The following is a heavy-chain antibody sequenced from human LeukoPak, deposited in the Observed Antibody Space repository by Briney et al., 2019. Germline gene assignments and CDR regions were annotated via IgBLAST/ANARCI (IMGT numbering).Heavy chain of an antibody. V-gene: IGHV3-7*04. Sequence: GGSLRLSWVASGFPFSSYWMTWVRKPPGKGLDWVANIKQDGSKKSYVDSVKGRFTISRDNAKNSLYLQMNSLRAEDTAIYYCTRVGYIDEGIDYWGQGTLVTVSS. D-gene: IGHD5-24*01. CDR3: TRVGYIDEGIDY. CDR1: GFPFSSYW. CDR2: IKQDGSKK. J-gene: IGHJ4*02.